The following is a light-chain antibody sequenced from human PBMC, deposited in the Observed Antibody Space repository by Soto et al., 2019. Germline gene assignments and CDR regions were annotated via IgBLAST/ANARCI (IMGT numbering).Light chain of an antibody. V-gene: IGKV4-1*01. J-gene: IGKJ2*01. Sequence: IVMTQSPDSLAVSLGERATINCKSSQSVLYSSNNKNYLAWYQQKPGQSPKLLIYWASTRESGVPDRFSGSGSGTDSTLTISSLQAEDVAVYYCQQYYSTPPYTFGQGTKLEIK. CDR3: QQYYSTPPYT. CDR2: WAS. CDR1: QSVLYSSNNKNY.